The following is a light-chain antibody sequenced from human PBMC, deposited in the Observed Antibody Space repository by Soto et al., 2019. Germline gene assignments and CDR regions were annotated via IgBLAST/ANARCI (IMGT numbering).Light chain of an antibody. V-gene: IGLV2-8*01. J-gene: IGLJ1*01. CDR3: SSYAGSNMGV. CDR2: EVT. Sequence: QSVLTQPPSASGSPGQSVSISCTGTSSDVGGYKFVSWYQQHPGKAPKLIIYEVTQRPSGVPDRFSGSKSGNTASLTVYGLQAEDDADYYCSSYAGSNMGVFGAGTKVTVL. CDR1: SSDVGGYKF.